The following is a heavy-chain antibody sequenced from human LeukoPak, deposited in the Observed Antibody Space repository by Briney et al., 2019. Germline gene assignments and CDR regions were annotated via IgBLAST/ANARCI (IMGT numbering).Heavy chain of an antibody. CDR1: GFTFSSYS. J-gene: IGHJ6*02. CDR3: ARDIGLPGLNYYQGMDV. CDR2: ISSSSSYI. V-gene: IGHV3-21*01. D-gene: IGHD1-14*01. Sequence: GGSLRLSCAASGFTFSSYSMNWVRQAPGKGLEWVSSISSSSSYIYYADSVKGRFTISRDNAKNSLHLQMNSLRAEETAVYYCARDIGLPGLNYYQGMDVWGQGTTVTVSS.